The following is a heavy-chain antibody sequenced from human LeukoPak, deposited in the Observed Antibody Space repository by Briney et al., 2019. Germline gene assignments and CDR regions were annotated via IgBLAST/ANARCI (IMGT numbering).Heavy chain of an antibody. Sequence: GGSLRLSCAAPGFTFSSYSMNWVRQAPGKGLEWVSSISSSSTYIYYADSVKGRFTISRDNAKNSLYLQMNSLRAEDTAVYYCARDRGLWFGELLSPFDPWGQGTLVTVSS. CDR2: ISSSSTYI. J-gene: IGHJ5*02. CDR1: GFTFSSYS. V-gene: IGHV3-21*01. CDR3: ARDRGLWFGELLSPFDP. D-gene: IGHD3-10*01.